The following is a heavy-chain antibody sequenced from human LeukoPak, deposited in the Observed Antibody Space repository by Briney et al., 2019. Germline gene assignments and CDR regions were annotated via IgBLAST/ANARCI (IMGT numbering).Heavy chain of an antibody. V-gene: IGHV3-23*03. CDR3: AKDSAVRDYFFDY. CDR2: IYSGGSGGST. CDR1: GLTVSTNY. J-gene: IGHJ4*02. D-gene: IGHD3-10*01. Sequence: TGGSLRLSCAASGLTVSTNYMTWVRQAPGKGLEWVSIIYSGGSGGSTYYADSVKGRFTISRDNSKNTLYLQMNSLRAEDTAVYYCAKDSAVRDYFFDYWGQGTVVTVSS.